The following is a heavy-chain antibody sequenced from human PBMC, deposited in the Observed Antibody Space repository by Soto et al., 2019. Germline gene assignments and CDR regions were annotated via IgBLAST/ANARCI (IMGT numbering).Heavy chain of an antibody. CDR1: GYTFTSYG. D-gene: IGHD6-13*01. Sequence: SVKVSCKASGYTFTSYGISWVRQAPGQGLEWMGGIIPIFGTANYAQKFQGRVTITADKSTSTAYMELSSLRSEDTAVYYCARDIRGSIAAAGPFDYWGQGTLVTVSS. CDR3: ARDIRGSIAAAGPFDY. CDR2: IIPIFGTA. J-gene: IGHJ4*02. V-gene: IGHV1-69*06.